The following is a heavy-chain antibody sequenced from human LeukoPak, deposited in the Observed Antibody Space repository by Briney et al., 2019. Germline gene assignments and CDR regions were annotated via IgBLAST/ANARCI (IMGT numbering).Heavy chain of an antibody. V-gene: IGHV1-69*01. Sequence: ASVKVSCKASGCTFSSYAISWVRQAPGQGLEWMGGIIPIFGTANYAQKFQGRVTITADESTSTAYMELSSLRSEDTAVYYCASRIAVAGNYYYYGMDVWGQGTTVTVSS. D-gene: IGHD6-19*01. CDR1: GCTFSSYA. J-gene: IGHJ6*02. CDR3: ASRIAVAGNYYYYGMDV. CDR2: IIPIFGTA.